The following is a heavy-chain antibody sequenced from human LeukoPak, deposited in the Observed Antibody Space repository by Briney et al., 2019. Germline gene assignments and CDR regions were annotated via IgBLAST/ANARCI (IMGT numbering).Heavy chain of an antibody. Sequence: HGASVKVSCRASGYTFTSYGISWVRQAPGQGLEWMGWISAYNGNTNYAQKLQGRVTMTTDTSTSTAYMELRSLRSDDTAVYYCARDRIGKLPSDYWGQGTLVTVSS. V-gene: IGHV1-18*04. J-gene: IGHJ4*02. D-gene: IGHD2-15*01. CDR1: GYTFTSYG. CDR2: ISAYNGNT. CDR3: ARDRIGKLPSDY.